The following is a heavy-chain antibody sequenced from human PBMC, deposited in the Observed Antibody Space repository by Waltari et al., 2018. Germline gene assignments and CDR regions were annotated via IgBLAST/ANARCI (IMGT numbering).Heavy chain of an antibody. Sequence: QLQLPESGQGLVKPSETLSLTCTVSGGSIRSRSYYWCWFRQPPGKGLEWIGSIYYSGSTYYTPSLKSRVTIFVDTSKNQFSLKLSSVTAADTAVYYCARLYGDNYADFDYWGQGTLVTVSS. D-gene: IGHD4-17*01. V-gene: IGHV4-39*01. CDR2: IYYSGST. CDR3: ARLYGDNYADFDY. CDR1: GGSIRSRSYY. J-gene: IGHJ4*02.